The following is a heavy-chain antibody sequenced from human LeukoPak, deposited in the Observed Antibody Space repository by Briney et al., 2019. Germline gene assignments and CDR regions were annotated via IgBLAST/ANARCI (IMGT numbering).Heavy chain of an antibody. D-gene: IGHD3-10*01. CDR1: GYTFTSYA. J-gene: IGHJ3*02. Sequence: GASVKASCKPSGYTFTSYAMHWVRQAPGQRLEWMGWINAGNGNTKYSQKFQGRVTITRDTSASTAYMELSSLRSEDTAVYYCARGITMVRGVMGRAFDIWGQGTMVTVSS. CDR3: ARGITMVRGVMGRAFDI. V-gene: IGHV1-3*01. CDR2: INAGNGNT.